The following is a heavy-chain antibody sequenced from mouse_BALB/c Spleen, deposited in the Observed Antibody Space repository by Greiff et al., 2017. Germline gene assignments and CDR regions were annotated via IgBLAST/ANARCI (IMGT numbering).Heavy chain of an antibody. CDR1: GYTFTDYE. CDR2: IDPETGGT. Sequence: VQLQQSGAELVRPGASVTLSCKASGYTFTDYEMHWVKQTPLHGLEWIGAIDPETGGTAYNQKFKGKATLTADKSSSTAYMGLRSLTSEDSAVYYCARRGGSAWFAYWGQGTLVTVSA. CDR3: ARRGGSAWFAY. V-gene: IGHV1-15*01. J-gene: IGHJ3*01.